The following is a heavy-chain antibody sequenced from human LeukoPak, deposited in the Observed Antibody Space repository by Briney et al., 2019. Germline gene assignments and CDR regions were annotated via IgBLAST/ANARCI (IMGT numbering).Heavy chain of an antibody. J-gene: IGHJ4*02. CDR2: ILYDGSNK. CDR1: GFTFSNYG. V-gene: IGHV3-30*03. D-gene: IGHD6-13*01. Sequence: GSLRLSCAASGFTFSNYGMHWVRQAPGKGLEWVAVILYDGSNKYYADSVKGRFTISRDNSKNTLYLQMNSLRAEDTAVYYCARSRSSSWNIFDFWGQGTLVTVSS. CDR3: ARSRSSSWNIFDF.